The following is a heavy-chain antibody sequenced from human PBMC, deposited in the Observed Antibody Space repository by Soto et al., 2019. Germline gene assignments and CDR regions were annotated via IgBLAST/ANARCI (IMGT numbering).Heavy chain of an antibody. Sequence: QMQLVQSGPEVKKPGTSVKVSCKASGFTFTSSAVQWVRQARGQRLEWIGWIVVGSGNTNYAQKFQERVTITGDMSTSTAYMELSSLRSEDTAVYYCAMFWSGYYKEDGYWGQGTLVTVSS. CDR2: IVVGSGNT. CDR1: GFTFTSSA. J-gene: IGHJ4*02. D-gene: IGHD3-3*01. CDR3: AMFWSGYYKEDGY. V-gene: IGHV1-58*01.